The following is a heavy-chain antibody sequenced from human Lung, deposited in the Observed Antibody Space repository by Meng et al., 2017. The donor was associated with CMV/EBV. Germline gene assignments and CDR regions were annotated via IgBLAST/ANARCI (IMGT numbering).Heavy chain of an antibody. J-gene: IGHJ4*02. CDR3: VRANLGSADY. CDR1: GYTFTGYY. V-gene: IGHV1-2*06. CDR2: ITPSSGGI. D-gene: IGHD7-27*01. Sequence: QVQLVQSGAEVKKPGASVKVSCKASGYTFTGYYMHWLRQAPGQGLEWVGRITPSSGGITYAQKFQGRVTMTRDTSISTAYMELSSLRSDDAAIYYCVRANLGSADYWGQGTLVTVSS.